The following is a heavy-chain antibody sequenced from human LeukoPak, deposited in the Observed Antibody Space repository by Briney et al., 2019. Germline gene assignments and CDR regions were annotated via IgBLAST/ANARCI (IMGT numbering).Heavy chain of an antibody. CDR1: GFVLSNYA. J-gene: IGHJ5*02. CDR3: ARVGFSGYDS. D-gene: IGHD5-12*01. CDR2: ITGDGSTP. Sequence: GGSLRLSCATSGFVLSNYAMNWVRQAPGKGLEYVSAITGDGSTPYYANSVKGRFTISRDNSRNTLYLQMGSLRSEDMAVYYCARVGFSGYDSWGQGTDVAVCS. V-gene: IGHV3-64*01.